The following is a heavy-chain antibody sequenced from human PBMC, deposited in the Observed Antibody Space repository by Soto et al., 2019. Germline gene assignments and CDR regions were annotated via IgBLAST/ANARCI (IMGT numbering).Heavy chain of an antibody. CDR2: ISGSGGST. CDR1: GFTFSSYA. CDR3: AKAGYYDFWSGSPGWFDP. V-gene: IGHV3-23*01. Sequence: PGGSLRLSCAASGFTFSSYAMSWVRQAPGKGLEWVSAISGSGGSTYYADSVKGRFTISRDNSKNTLYLQMNSLRAEDTAVYYCAKAGYYDFWSGSPGWFDPWGQGTLVTVSS. D-gene: IGHD3-3*01. J-gene: IGHJ5*02.